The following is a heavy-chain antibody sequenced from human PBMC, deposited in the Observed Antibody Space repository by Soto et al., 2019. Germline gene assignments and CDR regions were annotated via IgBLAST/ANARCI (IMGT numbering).Heavy chain of an antibody. D-gene: IGHD5-18*01. V-gene: IGHV4-30-4*01. Sequence: SETLSLTCTVSGGSISSGNYYWSWIRQSPGKGLEWVGYIYSTGSSYYNPSLRSRVSMSGDTSKNQFSLNLSSVTAADTAVYFCARDGIQLWWAGRDRFDPWGQGTLVTVSS. CDR3: ARDGIQLWWAGRDRFDP. J-gene: IGHJ5*02. CDR1: GGSISSGNYY. CDR2: IYSTGSS.